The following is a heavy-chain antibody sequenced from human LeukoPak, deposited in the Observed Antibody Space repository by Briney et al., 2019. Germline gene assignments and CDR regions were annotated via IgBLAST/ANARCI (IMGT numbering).Heavy chain of an antibody. V-gene: IGHV6-1*01. D-gene: IGHD4-23*01. CDR3: AREDYGGKSGTYFDY. J-gene: IGHJ4*02. Sequence: SQTLSLTCAISGDSVSSSSAAWNWIRQSPSRGLEWLGRTYYRSKWYNDYAVSVRSRITVNPDTSENQFSLQLNSVTPEDTAVYYCAREDYGGKSGTYFDYWGQGTLVTVSS. CDR2: TYYRSKWYN. CDR1: GDSVSSSSAA.